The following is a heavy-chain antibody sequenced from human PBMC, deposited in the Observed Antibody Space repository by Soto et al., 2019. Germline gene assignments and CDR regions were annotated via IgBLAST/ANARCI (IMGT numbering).Heavy chain of an antibody. J-gene: IGHJ4*02. CDR2: MSYDGTNE. D-gene: IGHD6-19*01. CDR3: ARKWGTYSSASLDY. Sequence: PVGSLRLSCAASGFSFTHYTINWVRQAPGKGLEWVAVMSYDGTNEYYADSVKGRFTISRDNSKSTVCLQMNSLTPEDTALYYCARKWGTYSSASLDYWGLGTLVTVSS. CDR1: GFSFTHYT. V-gene: IGHV3-30*04.